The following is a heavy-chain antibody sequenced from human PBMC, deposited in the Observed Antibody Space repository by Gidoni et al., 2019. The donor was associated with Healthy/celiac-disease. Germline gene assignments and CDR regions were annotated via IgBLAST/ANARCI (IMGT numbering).Heavy chain of an antibody. V-gene: IGHV3-21*01. D-gene: IGHD3-22*01. CDR3: AREAVDKNYYYGMDV. Sequence: EVQLVESGGGLVKPGGSLRLSCAASGFTFSSYSMNWVRQAPGKGLEWVSSISSSSSYIYYADSVKGRFTISRDNAKNSLYLQMNSLRAEDTAVYYCAREAVDKNYYYGMDVWGQGTTVTVSS. CDR1: GFTFSSYS. CDR2: ISSSSSYI. J-gene: IGHJ6*02.